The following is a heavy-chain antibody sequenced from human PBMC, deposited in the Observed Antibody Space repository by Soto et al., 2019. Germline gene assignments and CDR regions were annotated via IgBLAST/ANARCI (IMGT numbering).Heavy chain of an antibody. CDR2: IIPIFGTA. J-gene: IGHJ4*02. CDR3: ARDLSGDWNPPSYFDY. Sequence: QVQLVQSGAVVKKPGSSVKVSCKASGGTFSSYAISWVRQAPGQGLEWMGGIIPIFGTANYAQKFQGRVTITADKSTSTAYMELSSLRSEDTAVYYCARDLSGDWNPPSYFDYWGQGTLVTVSS. D-gene: IGHD1-1*01. CDR1: GGTFSSYA. V-gene: IGHV1-69*06.